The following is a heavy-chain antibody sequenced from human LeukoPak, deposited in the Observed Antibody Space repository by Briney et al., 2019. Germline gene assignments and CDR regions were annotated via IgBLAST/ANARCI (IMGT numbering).Heavy chain of an antibody. CDR3: ARWGSWQVSDY. CDR1: GFTFSDYY. CDR2: ISSSSSHT. Sequence: SGGSLRLSCAASGFTFSDYYMSWIRQAPGKGLEWVSYISSSSSHTNYADSVKGRFTISRDNAKSSLYLQMNSLRAEDTAVYYCARWGSWQVSDYWGQGTLVTVSS. J-gene: IGHJ4*02. D-gene: IGHD3-16*01. V-gene: IGHV3-11*06.